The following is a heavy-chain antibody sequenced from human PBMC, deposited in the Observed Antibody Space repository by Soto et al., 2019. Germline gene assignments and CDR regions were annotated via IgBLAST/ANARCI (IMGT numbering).Heavy chain of an antibody. D-gene: IGHD2-15*01. CDR1: GYTFTGYY. CDR2: INPNSGGT. J-gene: IGHJ5*02. V-gene: IGHV1-2*04. Sequence: ASVKVSCKASGYTFTGYYMHWVRQAPGQGLEWMGWINPNSGGTNYAQKFQGWVTMTRDTSISTAYMELSRLRSDDTAVYYCARVSCSGGSCYSNWFDPWGQGTLVTVSS. CDR3: ARVSCSGGSCYSNWFDP.